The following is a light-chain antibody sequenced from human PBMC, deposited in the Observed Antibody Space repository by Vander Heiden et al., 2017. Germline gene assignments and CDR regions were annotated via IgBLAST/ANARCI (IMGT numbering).Light chain of an antibody. Sequence: QSALPQPASVSGYPGHSFTIACTGSSSDVGGDIYVSRDQQRPGKAPELMIYDVSTRPSGVSNRFSGSKSGNTASLTISVLQAEYEADYYCSAYTSSHTLVFGGGTKLTVL. V-gene: IGLV2-14*03. J-gene: IGLJ3*02. CDR3: SAYTSSHTLV. CDR2: DVS. CDR1: SSDVGGDIY.